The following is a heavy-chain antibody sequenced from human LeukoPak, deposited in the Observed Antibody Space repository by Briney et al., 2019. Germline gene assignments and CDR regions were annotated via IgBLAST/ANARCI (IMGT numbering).Heavy chain of an antibody. D-gene: IGHD3-22*01. J-gene: IGHJ3*02. CDR3: ARVPPSYYYDSSGYYVDAFDI. CDR1: GFTFSSYS. V-gene: IGHV3-21*01. CDR2: ISSSSSYI. Sequence: PGGSLRLSCAASGFTFSSYSMNWVRQAPGKGLEWVSSISSSSSYIYYADSVKGRFTISRDNAKNSLYLQMNSLRAEDTAVYYCARVPPSYYYDSSGYYVDAFDIWGQGTMVTVSS.